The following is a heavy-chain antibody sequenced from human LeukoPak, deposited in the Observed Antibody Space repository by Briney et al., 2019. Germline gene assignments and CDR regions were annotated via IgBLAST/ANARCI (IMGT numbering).Heavy chain of an antibody. D-gene: IGHD1-26*01. CDR1: GFTFSSYS. V-gene: IGHV3-21*01. CDR2: ISTSSSYI. J-gene: IGHJ4*02. Sequence: GGSLRLSCAASGFTFSSYSMNWVRQAPGKGLEWVSSISTSSSYIYYADSMKGRFTISRDNAKNSLYLQMNSLRAEDTAVYYCASDRSVGGSFDYWGQGTLVTVSS. CDR3: ASDRSVGGSFDY.